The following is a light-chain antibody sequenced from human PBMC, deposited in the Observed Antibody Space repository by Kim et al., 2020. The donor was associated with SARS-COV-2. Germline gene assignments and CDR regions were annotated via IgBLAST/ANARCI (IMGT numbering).Light chain of an antibody. Sequence: SASVGDRVTITCRASQSISSYLNWYQQNPGKAPKLLIYAASSLQSGVPSRFSGSGSGTDFTLTISSLQHEDFATYYCQQSYSTLVTFGQGTKLEI. CDR2: AAS. CDR3: QQSYSTLVT. J-gene: IGKJ2*01. V-gene: IGKV1-39*01. CDR1: QSISSY.